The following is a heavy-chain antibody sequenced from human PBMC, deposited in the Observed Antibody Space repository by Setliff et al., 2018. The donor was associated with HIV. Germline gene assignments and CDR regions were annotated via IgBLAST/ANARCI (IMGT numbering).Heavy chain of an antibody. CDR2: INTRGGST. CDR1: GTNLLPYY. Sequence: ASVKVSCKTSGTNLLPYYMHWVRQAPGQGLEWMGVINTRGGSTSYAQKFQGRVTMTTDTSTNTVYMELRSLRSDDTAVYYCAGYREGYCSGDNCYSGNESWGQGTLVTVSS. J-gene: IGHJ5*02. V-gene: IGHV1-46*01. CDR3: AGYREGYCSGDNCYSGNES. D-gene: IGHD2-15*01.